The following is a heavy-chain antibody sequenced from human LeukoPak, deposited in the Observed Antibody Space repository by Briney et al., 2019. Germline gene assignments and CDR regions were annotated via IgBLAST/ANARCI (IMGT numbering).Heavy chain of an antibody. Sequence: SETLSLTCAVYGGSFSGYYWSWIRQPPGKGLEWIGEINHSGSTNYNPSLKSRVTISVDTSKNQFSLKLSFVTAADTAVYYCASFTIFGVVIGFQHWGQGTLVTVSS. J-gene: IGHJ1*01. CDR2: INHSGST. CDR1: GGSFSGYY. CDR3: ASFTIFGVVIGFQH. V-gene: IGHV4-34*01. D-gene: IGHD3-3*01.